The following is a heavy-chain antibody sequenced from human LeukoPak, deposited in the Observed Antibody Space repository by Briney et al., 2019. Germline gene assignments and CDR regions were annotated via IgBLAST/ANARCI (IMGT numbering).Heavy chain of an antibody. CDR3: ARGNFGELEIDY. CDR2: INAGNGNT. J-gene: IGHJ4*02. D-gene: IGHD3-10*01. CDR1: GYTFTIYA. Sequence: ASVTVSFKASGYTFTIYAMHWVRQAPGQRGEWMGWINAGNGNTKYSQKFQGRVTITRDTSASTAYMELSSLRSEDTAVYYCARGNFGELEIDYWGQGTLVTVSS. V-gene: IGHV1-3*01.